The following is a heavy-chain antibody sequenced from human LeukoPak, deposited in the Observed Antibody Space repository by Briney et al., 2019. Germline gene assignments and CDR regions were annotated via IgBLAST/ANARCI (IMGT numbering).Heavy chain of an antibody. V-gene: IGHV1-2*02. CDR3: ARLGSGWFHFDY. D-gene: IGHD6-19*01. Sequence: ASVKVSCKASGYTFTAYYIHWVRQAPGLGLEWLGWISPNSDATKSAQKFQGRVTMTSDTSISTAYMELSRLTSDDTAVYYCARLGSGWFHFDYWGQGTLVTVSS. J-gene: IGHJ4*02. CDR1: GYTFTAYY. CDR2: ISPNSDAT.